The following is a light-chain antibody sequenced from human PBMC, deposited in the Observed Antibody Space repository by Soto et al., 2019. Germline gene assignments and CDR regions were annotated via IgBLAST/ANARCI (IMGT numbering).Light chain of an antibody. V-gene: IGKV3-11*01. J-gene: IGKJ5*01. CDR1: ESVSSY. CDR2: DAS. CDR3: QQRSNWPV. Sequence: EIVLTQSPATLSLSPGERATLSCRASESVSSYLAWYQRKPGQAPRLLIYDASNRATGIPARFSGSGSGTDFTLTISSLEPEHSAVYYCQQRSNWPVFGQGTRLEIK.